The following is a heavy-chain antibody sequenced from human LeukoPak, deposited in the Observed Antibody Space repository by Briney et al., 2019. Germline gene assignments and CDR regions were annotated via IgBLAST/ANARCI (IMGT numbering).Heavy chain of an antibody. CDR1: GGSISSGGYS. D-gene: IGHD3-10*01. V-gene: IGHV4-30-2*01. Sequence: SETLSLTCAVSGGSISSGGYSWSWIRQPPGKGLEWIGYIYHSGSTYYNPSLKSRVTISVDRSKNQFSLKLSSVTAADTAVYYCARAFLLTNYGSGNRNWFDPWGQGTLVTVSS. CDR2: IYHSGST. J-gene: IGHJ5*02. CDR3: ARAFLLTNYGSGNRNWFDP.